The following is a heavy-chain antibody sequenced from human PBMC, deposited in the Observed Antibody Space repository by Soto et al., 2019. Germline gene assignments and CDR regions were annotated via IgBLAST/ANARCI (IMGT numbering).Heavy chain of an antibody. CDR1: GCTFTGYY. D-gene: IGHD3-3*01. Sequence: ASVKVSCKXSGCTFTGYYMHWVRQAPGQGLEWMGWINPNSGGTNYAQKFQGRVTMTRDTSISTAYMELSRLRSDDTAVYYCVRITIFGVVTASYGMDVWGQGTTVTVS. V-gene: IGHV1-2*02. J-gene: IGHJ6*02. CDR2: INPNSGGT. CDR3: VRITIFGVVTASYGMDV.